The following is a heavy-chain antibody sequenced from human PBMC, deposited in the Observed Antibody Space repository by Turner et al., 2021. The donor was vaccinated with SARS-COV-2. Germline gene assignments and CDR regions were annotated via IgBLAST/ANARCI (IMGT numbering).Heavy chain of an antibody. D-gene: IGHD3-3*01. CDR1: GFSFSDYY. CDR2: ISSSGSTI. CDR3: ARVQYFWSGSDYYGMDV. V-gene: IGHV3-11*01. J-gene: IGHJ6*02. Sequence: QVQLVESGGGLVRPGGTLRCSCAASGFSFSDYYMSWIRQATGKVLEWVSYISSSGSTIYYADSVKGRFTISRDNAKNTLYPQMNSLRAEDTAVYYCARVQYFWSGSDYYGMDVWGQGTTVTVSS.